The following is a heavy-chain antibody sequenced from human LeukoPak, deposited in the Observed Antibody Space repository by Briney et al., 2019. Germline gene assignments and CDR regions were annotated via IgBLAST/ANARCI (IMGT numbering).Heavy chain of an antibody. D-gene: IGHD4-17*01. J-gene: IGHJ4*02. CDR1: GFTFSYYW. Sequence: GGSLRLSCAGSGFTFSYYWMTWVRQAPGKGLEWVANIKGDGGEKDYVDSVKGRFTISRDNDKNSLYLQMNSLRAEDTAVYYCARDSGLTTVTTYWDYWGQGTLVTVSS. V-gene: IGHV3-7*05. CDR2: IKGDGGEK. CDR3: ARDSGLTTVTTYWDY.